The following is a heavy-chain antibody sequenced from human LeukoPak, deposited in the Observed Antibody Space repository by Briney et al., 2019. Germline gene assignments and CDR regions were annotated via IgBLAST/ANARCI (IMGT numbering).Heavy chain of an antibody. V-gene: IGHV3-11*06. CDR3: ARAARSLVAVFDY. D-gene: IGHD2-15*01. J-gene: IGHJ4*02. Sequence: RGSLRLSCAASGFTFSDYYMRWIRQAPGKGLEWVSYISSSSSYTNYADSVKGRFTISRDNAKNSLYLQMNSLRAEDTAVYYCARAARSLVAVFDYWGQGTLVTVSS. CDR1: GFTFSDYY. CDR2: ISSSSSYT.